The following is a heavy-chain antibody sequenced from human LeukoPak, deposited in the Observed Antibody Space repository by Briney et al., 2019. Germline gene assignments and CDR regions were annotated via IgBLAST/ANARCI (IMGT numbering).Heavy chain of an antibody. J-gene: IGHJ4*02. CDR1: GFTFSSHW. Sequence: GGSLRLSCAASGFTFSSHWMDWVRQAPGKGLEWVANVNPDGSVKHYVDSVKGRFTISRDNSKNSLYLEMNSLRAEDTAVYYCAKNFGWQQFDYWGQGTLVTVSS. CDR3: AKNFGWQQFDY. D-gene: IGHD5-24*01. V-gene: IGHV3-7*01. CDR2: VNPDGSVK.